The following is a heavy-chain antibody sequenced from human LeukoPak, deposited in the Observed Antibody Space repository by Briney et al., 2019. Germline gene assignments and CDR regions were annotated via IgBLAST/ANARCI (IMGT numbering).Heavy chain of an antibody. D-gene: IGHD2-15*01. J-gene: IGHJ4*02. V-gene: IGHV4-39*07. CDR2: IYYSGNT. CDR1: GGSIRSTTYY. CDR3: ARDHCSGGSCYDY. Sequence: KSSETLSLTCSVSGGSIRSTTYYWGWIRQPPGKRLEWIASIYYSGNTYYSPSLMSRVTISVDTSKNQFSLKLSSMTAADTAVYYCARDHCSGGSCYDYWGQGTLVTVSS.